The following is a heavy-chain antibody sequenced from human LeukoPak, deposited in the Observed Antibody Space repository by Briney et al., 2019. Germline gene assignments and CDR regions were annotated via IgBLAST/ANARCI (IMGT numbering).Heavy chain of an antibody. CDR2: IYYSGST. CDR3: ARDSYARGDY. J-gene: IGHJ4*02. V-gene: IGHV4-39*07. Sequence: PSETLSLTCTVSGGSISSSSYYWGWIRQPPGKGLEWIGSIYYSGSTYYNPSLKSRVTISVDTSKNQFSLKLSSVTAADTAVYYCARDSYARGDYWGQGTLVTVSS. CDR1: GGSISSSSYY. D-gene: IGHD3-16*01.